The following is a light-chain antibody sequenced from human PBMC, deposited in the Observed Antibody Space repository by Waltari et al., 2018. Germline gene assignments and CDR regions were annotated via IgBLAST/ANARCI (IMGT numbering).Light chain of an antibody. V-gene: IGLV2-23*01. J-gene: IGLJ3*02. CDR3: CSYVSGDTWV. Sequence: QSPLTQPASVSGSPGQSITISCTGTSSDVGTYNLVSWYQQHPGKAPKLMIYEDYKRPSWFSNRFSGSKSGNTASLTISWLQAEDEADYYCCSYVSGDTWVFGGGTELAVL. CDR2: EDY. CDR1: SSDVGTYNL.